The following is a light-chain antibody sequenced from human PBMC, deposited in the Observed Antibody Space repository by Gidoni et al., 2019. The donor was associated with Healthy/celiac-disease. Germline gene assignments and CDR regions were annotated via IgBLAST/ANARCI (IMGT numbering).Light chain of an antibody. J-gene: IGKJ1*01. CDR2: GAS. CDR3: QQYGSSPGT. V-gene: IGKV3-20*01. CDR1: QSVSSSY. Sequence: EIVLTQSPGTLSLSPGERATLSCRASQSVSSSYLAWYQQKPGQAPRLLLYGASSRATGIPDRFSGSGSGTDFTLTISRLEPEDFAVYYCQQYGSSPGTFXQXTKVEIK.